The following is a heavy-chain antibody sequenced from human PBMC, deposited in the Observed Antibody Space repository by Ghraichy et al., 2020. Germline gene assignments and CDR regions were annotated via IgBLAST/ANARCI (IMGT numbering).Heavy chain of an antibody. CDR3: ARGLSGSYYGRDYFDY. Sequence: SQTLSPTCAVYGGSFSGYYWSWIRQPPGKGLEWIGEINHTGSTNYNPSLKSRVTISVDTSKNQFSLKLSSVTAADTAVYYCARGLSGSYYGRDYFDYWGQGTLVTVSS. D-gene: IGHD3-10*01. V-gene: IGHV4-34*01. CDR2: INHTGST. CDR1: GGSFSGYY. J-gene: IGHJ4*02.